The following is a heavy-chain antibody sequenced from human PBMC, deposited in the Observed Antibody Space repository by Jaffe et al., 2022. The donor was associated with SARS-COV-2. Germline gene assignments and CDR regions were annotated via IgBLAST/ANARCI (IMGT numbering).Heavy chain of an antibody. CDR2: ISSSSSYI. J-gene: IGHJ6*02. CDR1: GFTFSSYS. D-gene: IGHD6-19*01. Sequence: EVQLVESGGGLVKPGGSLRLSCAASGFTFSSYSMNWVRQAPGKGLEWVSSISSSSSYIYYADSVKGRFTISRDNAKNSLYLQMNSLRAEDTAVYYCARDQKNDEGSGWYQYYYYYGMDVWGQGTTVTVSS. CDR3: ARDQKNDEGSGWYQYYYYYGMDV. V-gene: IGHV3-21*01.